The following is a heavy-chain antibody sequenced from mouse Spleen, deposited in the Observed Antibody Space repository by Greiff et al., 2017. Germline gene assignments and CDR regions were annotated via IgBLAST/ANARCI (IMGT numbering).Heavy chain of an antibody. Sequence: EVKLVESGGGLVKPGGSLKPSCAASGFTFSDYGMHWVRQAPEKGLEWVAYISSGSSTIYYADTVKGRFTISRDNAKNTLFLQMTSLRSEDTAMYYCARNYGSSYMYYFDYWGQGTTLTVSS. D-gene: IGHD1-1*01. J-gene: IGHJ2*01. V-gene: IGHV5-17*01. CDR3: ARNYGSSYMYYFDY. CDR2: ISSGSSTI. CDR1: GFTFSDYG.